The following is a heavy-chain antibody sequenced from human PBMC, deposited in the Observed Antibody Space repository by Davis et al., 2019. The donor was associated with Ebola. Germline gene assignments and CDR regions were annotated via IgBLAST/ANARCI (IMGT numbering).Heavy chain of an antibody. CDR3: IKDRSGKYAFDY. Sequence: GGSLRLSCSASGFIFSSSAMHWVRQAPGKGLEYASGINDRGTTTHYADSVKGRFSISRDDSKNTVYLQLSNLRTEDTAVYFCIKDRSGKYAFDYWGLGTLVTVSS. J-gene: IGHJ4*02. CDR1: GFIFSSSA. CDR2: INDRGTTT. D-gene: IGHD1-26*01. V-gene: IGHV3-64D*08.